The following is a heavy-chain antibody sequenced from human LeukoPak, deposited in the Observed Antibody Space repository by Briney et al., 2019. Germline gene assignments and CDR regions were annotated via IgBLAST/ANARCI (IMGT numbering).Heavy chain of an antibody. CDR1: GGSISSGGYY. J-gene: IGHJ3*02. V-gene: IGHV4-31*03. D-gene: IGHD6-19*01. Sequence: PSETLSLTCTVSGGSISSGGYYWSWIRQHPGKGLEWIGYIYYSGSTYYNPSLKSRVTISVDTSKNQFSLKLSSVTAADTAVYYCARDQEQWLNAFDIWGQGTMVTVSS. CDR2: IYYSGST. CDR3: ARDQEQWLNAFDI.